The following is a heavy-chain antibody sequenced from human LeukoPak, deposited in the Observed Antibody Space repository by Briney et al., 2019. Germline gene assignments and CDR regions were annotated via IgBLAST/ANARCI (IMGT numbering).Heavy chain of an antibody. CDR3: AKSYSYYHMDD. CDR1: GFTFDDYG. J-gene: IGHJ6*03. CDR2: INWNGGST. Sequence: GGSLRLSCAASGFTFDDYGMSWVRQAPGKGLEWVSGINWNGGSTGYADSVKGRFTISRDNTKNTLYLQMNSLRGDDTAVYYCAKSYSYYHMDDWGKGTSVTVSS. V-gene: IGHV3-20*04.